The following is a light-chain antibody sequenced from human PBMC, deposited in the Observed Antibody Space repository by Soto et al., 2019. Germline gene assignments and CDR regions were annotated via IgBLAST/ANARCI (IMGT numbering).Light chain of an antibody. CDR1: SSDVGGYNY. J-gene: IGLJ2*01. V-gene: IGLV2-8*01. CDR3: SSYTSSSTL. CDR2: EVS. Sequence: QSALTQPPSASGSPGQSVTISCTGTSSDVGGYNYVSWYQQYPGKAPKLMISEVSKRPSGVPDRFSGSKSGNTASLTVSGLQAEDEADYYCSSYTSSSTLFGGGTKLTVL.